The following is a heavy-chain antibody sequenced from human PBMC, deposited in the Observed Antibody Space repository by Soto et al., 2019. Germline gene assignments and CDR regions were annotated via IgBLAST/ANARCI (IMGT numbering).Heavy chain of an antibody. CDR1: GFTFSSYS. CDR2: ISSSSSYI. D-gene: IGHD3-3*01. Sequence: GGCLRLSCAASGFTFSSYSMNWVRQAPGKGLEWVSSISSSSSYIYYADSVKGRFTISRDNAKNSLYLQMNSLRAEDTAVYYCARHPKYYDFLSPDSGNQSYYYYGMDVWGQGTTVTVSS. J-gene: IGHJ6*02. CDR3: ARHPKYYDFLSPDSGNQSYYYYGMDV. V-gene: IGHV3-21*01.